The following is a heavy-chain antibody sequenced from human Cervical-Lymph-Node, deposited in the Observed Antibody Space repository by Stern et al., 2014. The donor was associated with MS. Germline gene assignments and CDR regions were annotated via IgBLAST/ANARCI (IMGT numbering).Heavy chain of an antibody. Sequence: QVQLVESGPGLVKPSETLSLTCTVSGGSISTYYWNWIRQSPGKGLEWIGHVYNTGNTNYNPSLKSRLTLSLDSPKNQFSPTLRSGTAADTAVYFCARDRNGAYGMDVWGPGTTVTVSS. CDR2: VYNTGNT. D-gene: IGHD2-8*01. V-gene: IGHV4-4*08. CDR3: ARDRNGAYGMDV. J-gene: IGHJ6*02. CDR1: GGSISTYY.